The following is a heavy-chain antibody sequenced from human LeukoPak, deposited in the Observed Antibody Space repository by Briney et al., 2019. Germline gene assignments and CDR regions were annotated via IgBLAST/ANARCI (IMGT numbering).Heavy chain of an antibody. D-gene: IGHD3-3*01. Sequence: ASVKVSCKASGYTFTSYGIIWVRQAPGQGLEWMGWISAYNGNTNYAQKLQGRVTMTTDTSTSTAYMELRSLRSDDTAVYYCAREGYDFWSGYLRISDWGQGTLVTVSS. CDR3: AREGYDFWSGYLRISD. J-gene: IGHJ4*02. V-gene: IGHV1-18*01. CDR1: GYTFTSYG. CDR2: ISAYNGNT.